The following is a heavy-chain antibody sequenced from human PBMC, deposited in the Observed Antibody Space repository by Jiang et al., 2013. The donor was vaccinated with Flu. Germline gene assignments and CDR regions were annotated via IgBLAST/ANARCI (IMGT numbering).Heavy chain of an antibody. CDR3: ARDTMAPXVTYYYYYGMDV. CDR2: IYYSGST. CDR1: GGSISSYY. V-gene: IGHV4-59*01. D-gene: IGHD3-10*01. Sequence: LLKPSETLSLTCTVSGGSISSYYWSWIRQPPGKGLEWIGYIYYSGSTNYNPSLKSRVTISVDTSKNQFSLKLSSVTAADTAVYYCARDTMAPXVTYYYYYGMDVWGQGTTVTVSS. J-gene: IGHJ6*02.